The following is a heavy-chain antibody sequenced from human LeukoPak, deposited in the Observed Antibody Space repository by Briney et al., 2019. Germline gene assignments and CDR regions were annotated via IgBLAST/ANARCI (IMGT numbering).Heavy chain of an antibody. J-gene: IGHJ1*01. Sequence: GEPLRICCEASVYHFSLYLIAWVRQVPGKGLEWMGVIYPGDSHTIYSPSFQGQFTISADKSINTAYLQWSSLKTSDTAMYYCARLSAGSWATTEHFPHWGRGTLVTVSS. V-gene: IGHV5-51*01. CDR1: VYHFSLYL. CDR3: ARLSAGSWATTEHFPH. CDR2: IYPGDSHT. D-gene: IGHD1-1*01.